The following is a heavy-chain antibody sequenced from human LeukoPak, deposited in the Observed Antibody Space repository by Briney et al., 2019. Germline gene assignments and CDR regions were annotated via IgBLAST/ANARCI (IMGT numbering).Heavy chain of an antibody. CDR2: IYTSGST. Sequence: PSETLSLTCTVSGGSISSGSYYWSWIRQPAGKGLEWIGRIYTSGSTNYNPSLKSRVTISVDTSKNQFSLKLSSVTAADTAVYYCAREVMTTVTPWGQGTLVTVSS. CDR3: AREVMTTVTP. V-gene: IGHV4-61*02. CDR1: GGSISSGSYY. J-gene: IGHJ4*02. D-gene: IGHD4-17*01.